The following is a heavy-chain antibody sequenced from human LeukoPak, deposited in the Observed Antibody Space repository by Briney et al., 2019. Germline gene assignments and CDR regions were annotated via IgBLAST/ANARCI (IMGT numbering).Heavy chain of an antibody. CDR3: ARGFSPNDAFDI. D-gene: IGHD2/OR15-2a*01. J-gene: IGHJ3*02. CDR1: GLTFSSYA. V-gene: IGHV3-30-3*01. CDR2: ISYDGSEK. Sequence: GGSLRLSCAASGLTFSSYAMHWVRQAPGKGLEWVAVISYDGSEKYYADSVRGRFTISRDNSKNTVYLQMSSLRPEDMAVYFCARGFSPNDAFDIWGQGTMVTVSS.